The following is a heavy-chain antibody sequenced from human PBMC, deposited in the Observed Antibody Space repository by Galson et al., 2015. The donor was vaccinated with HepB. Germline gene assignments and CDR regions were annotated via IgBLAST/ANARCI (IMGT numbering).Heavy chain of an antibody. CDR3: ARASRLDGDRINWFDP. Sequence: LSLTCTVSGGSISSHYWSWIRQPPGKGLEWIGYIYYSGSTNYNPSLKSRVTISVDTSKNQFSLKLSSVTAADTAVYYCARASRLDGDRINWFDPWGQGTLVTVSS. D-gene: IGHD4-17*01. CDR1: GGSISSHY. J-gene: IGHJ5*02. CDR2: IYYSGST. V-gene: IGHV4-59*11.